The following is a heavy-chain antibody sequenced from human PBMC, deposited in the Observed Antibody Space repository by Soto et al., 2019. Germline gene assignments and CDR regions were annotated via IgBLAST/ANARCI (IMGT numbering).Heavy chain of an antibody. CDR3: AKTSGSHSPYAFDI. D-gene: IGHD1-26*01. V-gene: IGHV3-23*01. Sequence: EVQLLESGGALLQPGGSRRLSCAPSGLTFSSYPRSGVRQAPGRGLGWVSAISGSYVSTYYADSVKGRFTISRDNSLNTLYLQMNSLRAEDTAVYYCAKTSGSHSPYAFDIWGQGTMVTVSS. J-gene: IGHJ3*02. CDR2: ISGSYVST. CDR1: GLTFSSYP.